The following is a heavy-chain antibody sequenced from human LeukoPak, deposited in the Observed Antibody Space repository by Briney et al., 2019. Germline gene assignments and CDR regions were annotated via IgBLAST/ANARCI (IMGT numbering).Heavy chain of an antibody. Sequence: ASVKVSCKASGYTFTSYGISWVRQAPGQGLEWMGWINPNSGGTNYAQKFQGRVTMTRDTSISTAYMELSRLRSDDTAVYYCARLNLPSSGYYQPKPFDYWGQGTLVTVSS. CDR3: ARLNLPSSGYYQPKPFDY. CDR1: GYTFTSYG. J-gene: IGHJ4*02. D-gene: IGHD3-3*01. V-gene: IGHV1-2*02. CDR2: INPNSGGT.